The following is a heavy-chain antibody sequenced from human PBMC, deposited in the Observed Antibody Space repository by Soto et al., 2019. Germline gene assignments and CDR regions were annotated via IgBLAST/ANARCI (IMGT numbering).Heavy chain of an antibody. Sequence: QVQLVQSGAEVKKPGSSVKVSCKASGGTFSSYAISWVRQAPGQGLEWMGGIIPIFGTANYAQKFQGRVTITADESTSTAYMELSSLRSEDTAVYYCARGGLGRAVAGKGVYYYYYGMDVWGQGTTVTVSS. CDR1: GGTFSSYA. D-gene: IGHD6-19*01. CDR3: ARGGLGRAVAGKGVYYYYYGMDV. J-gene: IGHJ6*02. CDR2: IIPIFGTA. V-gene: IGHV1-69*01.